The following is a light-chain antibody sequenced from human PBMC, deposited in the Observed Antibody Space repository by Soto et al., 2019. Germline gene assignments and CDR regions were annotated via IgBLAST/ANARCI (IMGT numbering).Light chain of an antibody. CDR3: QQTYSDPPWT. V-gene: IGKV1-39*01. CDR1: QDIRSS. J-gene: IGKJ1*01. Sequence: QDIRSSLNWYQQKPGKAPKFLIYVASSLQTGVPPSFSGSGSGTDFTLTISGLQAEDYASYFCQQTYSDPPWTFGQGTKV. CDR2: VAS.